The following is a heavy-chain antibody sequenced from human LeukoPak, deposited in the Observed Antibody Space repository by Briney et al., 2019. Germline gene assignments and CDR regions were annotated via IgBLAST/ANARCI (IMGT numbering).Heavy chain of an antibody. J-gene: IGHJ4*02. CDR1: GYAFSSYA. D-gene: IGHD6-13*01. V-gene: IGHV3-23*05. CDR2: IDISGTST. CDR3: AHISSSWPDY. Sequence: TGGSLRLSCVASGYAFSSYAMSWVRQGPGKGLEWVSVIDISGTSTYYADSVKGRFTISRDNSKNTLYLQMNSLRAEDTAVYYCAHISSSWPDYWGQGTLVTVSS.